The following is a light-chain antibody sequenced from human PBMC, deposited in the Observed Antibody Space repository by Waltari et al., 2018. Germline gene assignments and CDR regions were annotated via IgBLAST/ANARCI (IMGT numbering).Light chain of an antibody. CDR2: YNN. CDR1: RSNIGSNS. V-gene: IGLV1-47*02. Sequence: QSVLTQPPSASEAARKSVTISCSGSRSNIGSNSVCWYQQLPEAPPKLLIYYNNRRASGVSDRFAGGKSGTSASLAVSGLQTEDEADYYCAAWDDSLSGWVFGGGTRLTVL. J-gene: IGLJ3*02. CDR3: AAWDDSLSGWV.